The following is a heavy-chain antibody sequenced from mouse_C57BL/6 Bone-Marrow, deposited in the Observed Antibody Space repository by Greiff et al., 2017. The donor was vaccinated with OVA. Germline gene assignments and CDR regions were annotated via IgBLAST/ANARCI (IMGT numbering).Heavy chain of an antibody. CDR2: IDPENGDT. J-gene: IGHJ3*01. D-gene: IGHD1-1*01. CDR1: GFNIKDDY. Sequence: EVKLMESGAELVRPGASVKLSCTASGFNIKDDYMHWVKQRPEQGLEWIGWIDPENGDTEYASKFQGKATITADTSSNTAYLQLSSLTSEDTAVYDCTTHFSYYSWFAYWGQGTLVTVSA. CDR3: TTHFSYYSWFAY. V-gene: IGHV14-4*01.